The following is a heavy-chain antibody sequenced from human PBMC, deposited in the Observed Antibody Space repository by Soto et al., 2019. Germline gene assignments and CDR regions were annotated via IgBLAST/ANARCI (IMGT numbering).Heavy chain of an antibody. V-gene: IGHV3-33*01. CDR1: GFTFSSYG. CDR3: ARDHNGVDTAMADFDY. J-gene: IGHJ4*02. CDR2: IWYDGSNK. D-gene: IGHD5-18*01. Sequence: LRLSCAASGFTFSSYGMHWVRQAPGKGLEWVAVIWYDGSNKYYADSVKGRFTISRDNSKNTLYLQMNSLRAEDTAVYYCARDHNGVDTAMADFDYWGQGTLVTVSS.